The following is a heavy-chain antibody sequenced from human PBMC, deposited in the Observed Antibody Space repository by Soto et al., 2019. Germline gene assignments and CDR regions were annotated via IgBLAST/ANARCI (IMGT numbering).Heavy chain of an antibody. CDR2: IIPIFGTP. CDR3: ASRSENGYNYDFDY. CDR1: GGTFNSYA. V-gene: IGHV1-69*13. J-gene: IGHJ4*02. Sequence: ASVKVSCKASGGTFNSYAFSWVRQAPGQGLEWMGGIIPIFGTPNYAQKFQGRVTITADESTSTAYMELSGLRSEDTAVYYCASRSENGYNYDFDYWGQGTLVTVSS. D-gene: IGHD5-12*01.